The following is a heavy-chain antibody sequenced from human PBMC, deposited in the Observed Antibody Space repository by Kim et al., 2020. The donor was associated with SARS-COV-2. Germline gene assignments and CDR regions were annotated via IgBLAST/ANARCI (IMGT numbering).Heavy chain of an antibody. Sequence: ASVKVSCKVSGYTLTELSMHWVRQAPGKGLEWMGGFDPEDGETIYAQKFQGRVTMTEDTSTDTAYMELSSLRSEDTAVYYCATEYGAGSYYAGPDGYYRGDAFDIWGQGTMVTVSS. J-gene: IGHJ3*02. CDR1: GYTLTELS. CDR3: ATEYGAGSYYAGPDGYYRGDAFDI. V-gene: IGHV1-24*01. CDR2: FDPEDGET. D-gene: IGHD1-26*01.